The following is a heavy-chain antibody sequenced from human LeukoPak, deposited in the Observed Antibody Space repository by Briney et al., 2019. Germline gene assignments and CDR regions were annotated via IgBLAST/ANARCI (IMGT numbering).Heavy chain of an antibody. CDR3: ATAKLELDY. Sequence: GASVKVSCKASGYTFTSYYMHWVRQAPGQGLEWMGIINPSGGSTSYAQKFQGRVTMTEDTSTDTAYMELSSLRSEDTAVYYCATAKLELDYWGQGTLVTVSS. CDR2: INPSGGST. CDR1: GYTFTSYY. D-gene: IGHD1-1*01. V-gene: IGHV1-46*01. J-gene: IGHJ4*02.